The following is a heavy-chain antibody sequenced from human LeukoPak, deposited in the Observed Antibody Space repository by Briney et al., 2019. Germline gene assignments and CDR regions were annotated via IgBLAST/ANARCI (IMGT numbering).Heavy chain of an antibody. CDR1: GYTFTGYY. D-gene: IGHD3-22*01. V-gene: IGHV1-2*02. J-gene: IGHJ4*02. Sequence: ASVKVSCKASGYTFTGYYLHWVRQAPGQGLECMGWINPNSGGTNYAQKFQGRVTMTRDTSITTAYMELSGLRSDDTAVYYCARDPTPTYESGAYYGVDWGRGTLVTVSS. CDR3: ARDPTPTYESGAYYGVD. CDR2: INPNSGGT.